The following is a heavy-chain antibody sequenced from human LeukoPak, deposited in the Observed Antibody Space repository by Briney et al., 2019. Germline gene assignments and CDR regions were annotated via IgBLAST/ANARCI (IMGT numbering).Heavy chain of an antibody. CDR1: GFSFSNHR. Sequence: GGSLRLSCVASGFSFSNHRMSWVRQAPGKGLEWVSGINWNGGSTGYADSVKGRFTISRDNAKNSLYLQMNSLRAEDTALYYCARVGSSGWYAYYYYYMDVWGKGTTVTVSS. D-gene: IGHD6-19*01. CDR3: ARVGSSGWYAYYYYYMDV. CDR2: INWNGGST. J-gene: IGHJ6*03. V-gene: IGHV3-20*04.